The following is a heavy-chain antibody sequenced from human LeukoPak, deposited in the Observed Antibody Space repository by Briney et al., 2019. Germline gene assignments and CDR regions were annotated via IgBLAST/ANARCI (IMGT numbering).Heavy chain of an antibody. D-gene: IGHD3-10*01. CDR3: ARSGYYGSGSYYFSYYGMDV. CDR2: INHSGST. V-gene: IGHV4-34*01. J-gene: IGHJ6*02. CDR1: GFMFSKYA. Sequence: GSLRLSCAASGFMFSKYAMSWVRQAPGKGLEWIGEINHSGSTNYNPSLKSRVTISVDTSKNQFSLKLSSVTAADTAVYYCARSGYYGSGSYYFSYYGMDVWGQGTTVTVSS.